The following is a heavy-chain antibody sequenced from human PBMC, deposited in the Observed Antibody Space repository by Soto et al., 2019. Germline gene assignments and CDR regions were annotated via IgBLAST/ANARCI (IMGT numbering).Heavy chain of an antibody. CDR1: GFTVSSNY. V-gene: IGHV3-53*01. D-gene: IGHD4-17*01. CDR2: IYSGGST. Sequence: GGSLRLSCAASGFTVSSNYMSWVRQAPGKGLEWVSVIYSGGSTYYADSVKGRFTISRDNSKNTLYLQMNSLRAEDTAVYYCARVPTTTVDIYYYYGMDVWGQGTTVTVSS. CDR3: ARVPTTTVDIYYYYGMDV. J-gene: IGHJ6*02.